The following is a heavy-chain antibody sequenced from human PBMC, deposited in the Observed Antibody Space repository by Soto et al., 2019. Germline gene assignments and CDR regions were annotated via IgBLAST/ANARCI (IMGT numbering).Heavy chain of an antibody. Sequence: QLQLQESGPGLVKPSETLSLTCTVSGGSINSSSYYWGWIRQPPGKGLEWIGSIYYSGSTYYNPSLKSRVTISVDTSKNQFSLKLSSVTAADTAVYYCARPMIAAAGTENWFDPWGQGTLVTVSS. D-gene: IGHD6-13*01. J-gene: IGHJ5*02. CDR3: ARPMIAAAGTENWFDP. V-gene: IGHV4-39*01. CDR2: IYYSGST. CDR1: GGSINSSSYY.